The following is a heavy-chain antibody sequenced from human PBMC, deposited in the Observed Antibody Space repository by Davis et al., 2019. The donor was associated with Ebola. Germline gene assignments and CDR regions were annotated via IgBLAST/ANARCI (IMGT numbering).Heavy chain of an antibody. CDR2: IYYSGST. CDR1: GGSISRDGSY. D-gene: IGHD3-22*01. V-gene: IGHV4-31*03. CDR3: ARDLRYDSSGYDYYFYLDV. J-gene: IGHJ6*03. Sequence: PSETLSLTCTVSGGSISRDGSYWTWIRQHPGKGLEWIGYIYYSGSTYYKPSLKSRVTISVDKSKNQFSLNLYSVTVADTAVYYCARDLRYDSSGYDYYFYLDVWGKGTTVTVSS.